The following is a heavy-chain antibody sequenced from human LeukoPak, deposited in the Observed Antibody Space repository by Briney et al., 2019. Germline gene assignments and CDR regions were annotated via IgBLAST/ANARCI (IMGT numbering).Heavy chain of an antibody. CDR3: ARPGKKGLYYYYMDV. J-gene: IGHJ6*03. Sequence: SETLSLTCAVYGGSFSGYYWSWIRQPPGKGLEWIGSIYHSGSTYYNPSLKSRVTISVDTSKNQFSLKLSSVTAADTAVYYCARPGKKGLYYYYMDVWGKGTTVTVSS. V-gene: IGHV4-34*01. CDR2: IYHSGST. CDR1: GGSFSGYY.